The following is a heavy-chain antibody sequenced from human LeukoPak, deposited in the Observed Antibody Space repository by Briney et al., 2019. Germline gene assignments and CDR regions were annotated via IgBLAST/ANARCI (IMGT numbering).Heavy chain of an antibody. J-gene: IGHJ4*02. V-gene: IGHV3-23*01. D-gene: IGHD2-8*01. CDR2: VSGSSGST. Sequence: GGSLRLSCAASGFTFSSHAMNWVRQAPGKGLEWVSGVSGSSGSTYYADSVKGRFTISRDNSKNTLYLQMNGLRAEDTAVYYCAKGLMYAWGGQGILVTVSS. CDR3: AKGLMYAW. CDR1: GFTFSSHA.